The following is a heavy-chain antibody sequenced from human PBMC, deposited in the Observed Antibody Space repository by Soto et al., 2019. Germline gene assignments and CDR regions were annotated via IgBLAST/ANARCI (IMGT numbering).Heavy chain of an antibody. V-gene: IGHV4-4*02. CDR1: GDSVTSNVW. D-gene: IGHD6-19*01. J-gene: IGHJ4*02. CDR3: ARDAAVPGESDRFDY. CDR2: AYHNGLT. Sequence: SETLSLTCAVSGDSVTSNVWWSWVRQPPGKGLEWIGEAYHNGLTDYNPSLKSRVTMSVDTSKNEFSLKLTSLTAADTAIYYCARDAAVPGESDRFDYWGQGTLVTVPQ.